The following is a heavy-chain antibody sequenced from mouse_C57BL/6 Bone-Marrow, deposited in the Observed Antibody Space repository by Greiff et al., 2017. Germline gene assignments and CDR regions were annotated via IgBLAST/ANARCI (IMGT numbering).Heavy chain of an antibody. CDR1: GFTFNTYA. CDR2: IRSKSSNYAT. J-gene: IGHJ1*03. V-gene: IGHV10-3*01. D-gene: IGHD1-1*01. Sequence: EVQRVESGGGLVQPKGSLKLSCAASGFTFNTYAMHWVRQAPGKGLEWVARIRSKSSNYATYYADSVKDRFTISRDDSQSMLYLQMNNLKTEDTAMYYCVKPYYYGSPWYFDVWGTGTTVTVSS. CDR3: VKPYYYGSPWYFDV.